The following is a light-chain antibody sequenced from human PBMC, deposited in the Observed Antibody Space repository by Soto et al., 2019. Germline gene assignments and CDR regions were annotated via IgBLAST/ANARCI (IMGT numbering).Light chain of an antibody. CDR1: QSISSW. Sequence: DIQMTQSPSTLSASVGDRVTITCRASQSISSWLAWYQQKPGKAPKLLTYDASSLESGVPSRFSGSGSGTEFTLTISSLQPDDFATYYCQQYNSYWWTFGQGTKVDIK. CDR2: DAS. J-gene: IGKJ1*01. CDR3: QQYNSYWWT. V-gene: IGKV1-5*01.